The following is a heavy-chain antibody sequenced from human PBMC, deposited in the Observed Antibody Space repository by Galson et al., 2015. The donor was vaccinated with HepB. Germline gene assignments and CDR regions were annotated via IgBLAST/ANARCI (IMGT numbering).Heavy chain of an antibody. Sequence: SLRLSCATSGFTFSSYWMSWVRQAPGKGLEWVANIKQDASGRHYVDSVRGRFTISRDNGRNSLFLQMKSLRVEDTAVYYCARRRIRSTVWFDYWGRGTLVIVSS. D-gene: IGHD2/OR15-2a*01. J-gene: IGHJ4*02. CDR3: ARRRIRSTVWFDY. V-gene: IGHV3-7*01. CDR1: GFTFSSYW. CDR2: IKQDASGR.